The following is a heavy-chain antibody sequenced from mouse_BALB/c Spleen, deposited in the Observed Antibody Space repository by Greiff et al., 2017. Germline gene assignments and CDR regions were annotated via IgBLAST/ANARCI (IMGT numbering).Heavy chain of an antibody. Sequence: EVQLQQSGPELVKPGASMKISCKASGYSFTGYTMNWVKQSHGKNLEWIGIINPYNGGTSYNQKFKGKATLTVDKSSSTAYMELLSLTSEDSAVFNCERSRDLRDDGRPGIAYWGQGTLVTVSA. CDR2: INPYNGGT. CDR3: ERSRDLRDDGRPGIAY. CDR1: GYSFTGYT. D-gene: IGHD2-14*01. V-gene: IGHV1-26*01. J-gene: IGHJ3*01.